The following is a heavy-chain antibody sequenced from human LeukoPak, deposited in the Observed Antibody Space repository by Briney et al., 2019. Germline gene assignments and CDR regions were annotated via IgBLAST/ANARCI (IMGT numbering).Heavy chain of an antibody. CDR2: IYYSGST. CDR1: GGSISSYY. J-gene: IGHJ4*02. V-gene: IGHV4-59*12. CDR3: ARGKGEYSGYDLLIYFDY. Sequence: SETLSLTCTVSGGSISSYYWSWIRQPPGKGLEWIGYIYYSGSTNYNPSLKSRVTISVDTSKNQFSLKLSSVTAADTAVYYCARGKGEYSGYDLLIYFDYWGQGTLVTVSS. D-gene: IGHD5-12*01.